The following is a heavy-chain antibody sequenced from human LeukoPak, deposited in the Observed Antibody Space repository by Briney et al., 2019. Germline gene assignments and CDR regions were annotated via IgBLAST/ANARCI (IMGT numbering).Heavy chain of an antibody. CDR1: DYSISSIHC. V-gene: IGHV4-38-2*02. CDR3: ARYTGSNQRYFDY. J-gene: IGHJ4*02. Sequence: SETLSLTCTASDYSISSIHCWGWIRQPPGKGLEWIGSICQSGSTYYSPSLKSRVILSLDTSKNQFSLRLSSVTAADTAVYYCARYTGSNQRYFDYWGQGTLVTVSS. CDR2: ICQSGST. D-gene: IGHD1-26*01.